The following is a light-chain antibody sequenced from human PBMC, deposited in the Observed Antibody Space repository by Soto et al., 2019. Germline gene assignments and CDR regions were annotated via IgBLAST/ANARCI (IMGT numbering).Light chain of an antibody. CDR3: LVWASSSVV. J-gene: IGLJ2*01. CDR1: KLGDKY. Sequence: SSELTQPPSVSVSPGQTANITCSGDKLGDKYASWYQQKPGQSPVLVIYQDFRRPSGIPERFSGSNSGDTATLTISGTQAMDDAEYYCLVWASSSVVFGGGTKLTVL. V-gene: IGLV3-1*01. CDR2: QDF.